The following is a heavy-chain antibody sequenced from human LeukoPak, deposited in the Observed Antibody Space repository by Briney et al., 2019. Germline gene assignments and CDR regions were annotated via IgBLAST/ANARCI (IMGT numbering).Heavy chain of an antibody. CDR3: ARGTGMYDYGDYGY. J-gene: IGHJ4*02. CDR2: ISGSDAGT. CDR1: GFTFSRYA. D-gene: IGHD4-17*01. V-gene: IGHV3-23*01. Sequence: PGGSLRLSCAASGFTFSRYAMTWVRQAPGKGLEWVSGISGSDAGTYYADSVKGRFTISRDNSKKTLYLQMNSLTAEDTAVYYCARGTGMYDYGDYGYWGQGTLVTVSS.